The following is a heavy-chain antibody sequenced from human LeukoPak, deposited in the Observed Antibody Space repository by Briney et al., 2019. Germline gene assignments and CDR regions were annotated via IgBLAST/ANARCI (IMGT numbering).Heavy chain of an antibody. CDR3: ASTVTTGYYYGMDV. CDR1: GFSFSSYW. J-gene: IGHJ6*02. V-gene: IGHV3-74*01. D-gene: IGHD4-17*01. Sequence: GGSLRLSCVASGFSFSSYWMHWVRQVPGKGLVWVARIVGDGTSATYADSVKGRFTISRDNGNDTLYLQMNGLRVDDTAVYYCASTVTTGYYYGMDVWGQGTTVTVSS. CDR2: IVGDGTSA.